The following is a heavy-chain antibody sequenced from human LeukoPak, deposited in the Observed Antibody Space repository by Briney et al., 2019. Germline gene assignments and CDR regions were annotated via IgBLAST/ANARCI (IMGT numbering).Heavy chain of an antibody. V-gene: IGHV4-30-4*01. CDR3: ARQRFRLWFGELLRDAFDI. CDR2: IYYSGST. D-gene: IGHD3-10*01. J-gene: IGHJ3*02. CDR1: GGSISSGDYS. Sequence: SQTLSLTCTVSGGSISSGDYSWSWIRQPPGKGLEWIGYIYYSGSTYYNPSLKSRVTISVDTSKNQFSLKLSSVTAADTAVYYCARQRFRLWFGELLRDAFDIWGQGTMVTVSS.